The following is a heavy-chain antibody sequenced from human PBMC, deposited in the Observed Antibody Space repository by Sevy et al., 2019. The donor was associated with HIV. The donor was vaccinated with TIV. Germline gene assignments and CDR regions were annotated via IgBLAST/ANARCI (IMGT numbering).Heavy chain of an antibody. D-gene: IGHD5-18*01. CDR3: ARDSPGYGAYDY. V-gene: IGHV3-7*01. CDR1: GFACSGYW. J-gene: IGHJ4*02. CDR2: IKEDGSAE. Sequence: GGSLRLSCAASGFACSGYWMTWVRQAPGKGLEWVANIKEDGSAEYYVDSGKGRFTISRDNAKNSLFLQLNSLRVEDTAMYYCARDSPGYGAYDYLGQGTLVTVSS.